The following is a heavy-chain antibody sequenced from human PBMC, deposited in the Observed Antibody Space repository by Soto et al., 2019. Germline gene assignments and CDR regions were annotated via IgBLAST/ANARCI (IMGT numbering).Heavy chain of an antibody. D-gene: IGHD2-15*01. J-gene: IGHJ4*02. CDR3: ASLGASGELIY. CDR2: IYYSGST. Sequence: QVQLQESGPGLVKPSETLSLTCTVSGGSISSYYWSWIRQPPGKGLEWIGYIYYSGSTYYNPSLKSRVTISVDTSKNQFSLKLSSVTAADTAVYYCASLGASGELIYWGQGTLVTVSS. CDR1: GGSISSYY. V-gene: IGHV4-59*08.